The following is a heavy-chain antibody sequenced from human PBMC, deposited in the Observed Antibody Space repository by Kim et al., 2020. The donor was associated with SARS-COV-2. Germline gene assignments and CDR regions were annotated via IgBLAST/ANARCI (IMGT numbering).Heavy chain of an antibody. CDR3: ARSIAVAGLYYFDF. CDR2: SYHTGKT. D-gene: IGHD6-19*01. J-gene: IGHJ4*02. CDR1: GGSINSGAYY. V-gene: IGHV4-39*01. Sequence: SETLSLTCSVSGGSINSGAYYWGWVRQPPGQGLEWLATSYHTGKTFYSASLKNRVSMSMDPSNNQLSLRLGSVTAADTAIYFCARSIAVAGLYYFDFWGQGALVSVAS.